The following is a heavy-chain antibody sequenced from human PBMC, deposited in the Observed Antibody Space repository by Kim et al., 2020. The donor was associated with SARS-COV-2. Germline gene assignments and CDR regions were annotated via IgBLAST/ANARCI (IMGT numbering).Heavy chain of an antibody. CDR3: ARQREKWRLEYYFDY. CDR1: GASSNYYY. V-gene: IGHV4-59*08. CDR2: VFYTGAT. J-gene: IGHJ4*02. Sequence: SETLSLTCTVSGASSNYYYWSWLRQPPGRGLEWIGYVFYTGATNVNPSLQSRVTMSLDTSKSQFSLKLTSVTAADTAVYYCARQREKWRLEYYFDYSGQGSLVTVSS. D-gene: IGHD2-21*01.